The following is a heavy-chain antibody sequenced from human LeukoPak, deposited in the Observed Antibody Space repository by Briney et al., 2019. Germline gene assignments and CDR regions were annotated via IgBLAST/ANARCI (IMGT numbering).Heavy chain of an antibody. Sequence: GGSLRLSYVASGFSFRSYWMHWVRQVPGKGLVWVSRVSADGSSTSYADAVKGRFTISRDNAKNTVDLQMSGLRAEDPAIYYCTRDKYGGTFDPWGQGTLVTVSS. J-gene: IGHJ5*02. D-gene: IGHD2-15*01. CDR1: GFSFRSYW. V-gene: IGHV3-74*01. CDR3: TRDKYGGTFDP. CDR2: VSADGSST.